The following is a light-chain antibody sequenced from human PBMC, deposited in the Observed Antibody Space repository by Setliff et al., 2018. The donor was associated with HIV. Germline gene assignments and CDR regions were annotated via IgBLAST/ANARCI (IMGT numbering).Light chain of an antibody. Sequence: QSALAQPASVSGSPGQSITISCTGTSSDVGSYNLVSWYQQHPGKAPKLMIYEVSKRPSGVPDRFSGSKSGTSASLAISGLQSEDEADYYCAAWDDSLNGYVFATGTKVTVL. V-gene: IGLV2-14*02. CDR2: EVS. J-gene: IGLJ1*01. CDR1: SSDVGSYNL. CDR3: AAWDDSLNGYV.